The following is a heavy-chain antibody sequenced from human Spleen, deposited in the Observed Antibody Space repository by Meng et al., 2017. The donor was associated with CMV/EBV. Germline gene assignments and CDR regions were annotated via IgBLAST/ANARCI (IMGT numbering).Heavy chain of an antibody. CDR1: GFTFSSYS. V-gene: IGHV3-21*01. D-gene: IGHD5-18*01. CDR3: SYGDYYYYGMDV. Sequence: GESLKISCAASGFTFSSYSMNWVRQAPGKGLEWVSSISSSSSYIYYADSVKGRFTISRDNAKNSLYLQMNSLRAEDTAVYYSSYGDYYYYGMDVWGQGTTVTVSS. J-gene: IGHJ6*02. CDR2: ISSSSSYI.